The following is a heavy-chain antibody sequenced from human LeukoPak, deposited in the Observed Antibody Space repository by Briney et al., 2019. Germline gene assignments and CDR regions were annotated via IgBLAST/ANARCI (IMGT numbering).Heavy chain of an antibody. V-gene: IGHV3-23*01. CDR3: AKEGKKHGYNYGYDVDY. CDR1: GFTFSSYT. Sequence: GGSLRLSCAASGFTFSSYTMNWVRQAPGKGLEWVSTISGGSTYYADFVKGRFTISRDNSKNTLYLQMNSLRAEDTAMYFCAKEGKKHGYNYGYDVDYWGQGTLVTVS. J-gene: IGHJ4*02. D-gene: IGHD5-18*01. CDR2: ISGGST.